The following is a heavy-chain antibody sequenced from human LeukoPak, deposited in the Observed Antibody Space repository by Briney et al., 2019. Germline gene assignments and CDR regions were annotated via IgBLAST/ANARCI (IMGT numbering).Heavy chain of an antibody. D-gene: IGHD3-22*01. V-gene: IGHV4-59*01. Sequence: SETLSLTCTVSGGSISSYYWSWIRQPPGKGLEWIGYIYYSGSTNYNPSLKSRVTISVDTSKNQFSLKLSSVTAADTAVYYCARDLRDSRSGGWYDPWGQGTLVTVSS. CDR3: ARDLRDSRSGGWYDP. CDR1: GGSISSYY. J-gene: IGHJ5*02. CDR2: IYYSGST.